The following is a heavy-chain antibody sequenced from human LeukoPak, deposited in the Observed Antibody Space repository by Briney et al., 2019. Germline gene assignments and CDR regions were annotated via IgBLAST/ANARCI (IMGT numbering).Heavy chain of an antibody. CDR2: ISYDGSNK. CDR3: AREDLQRSDPDGFDI. Sequence: PGGSLRLSCAASGFTFNMYALHWVRQAPGKGLEWVAVISYDGSNKYYADFVKGRFTISRDNSKNTLYLQMDALRAEDTAVYYCAREDLQRSDPDGFDIWGQGTMVTVSS. J-gene: IGHJ3*02. D-gene: IGHD1-1*01. CDR1: GFTFNMYA. V-gene: IGHV3-30*01.